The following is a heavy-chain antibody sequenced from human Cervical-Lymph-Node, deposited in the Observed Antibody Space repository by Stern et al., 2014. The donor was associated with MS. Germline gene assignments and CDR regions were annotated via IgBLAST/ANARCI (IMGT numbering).Heavy chain of an antibody. D-gene: IGHD1-26*01. V-gene: IGHV3-30*18. J-gene: IGHJ4*02. Sequence: QVQLVQSGGGVVQPGKSVRLSCAASGFGFSSYGIHWVRQAPGKGLEWVAVVSYDGNYHYYANSVKGRFTVSRDNSKNTAYLQLDSLRADDTAMYYCAKAADGGSYLYYDYWGQGTLVTVSS. CDR2: VSYDGNYH. CDR1: GFGFSSYG. CDR3: AKAADGGSYLYYDY.